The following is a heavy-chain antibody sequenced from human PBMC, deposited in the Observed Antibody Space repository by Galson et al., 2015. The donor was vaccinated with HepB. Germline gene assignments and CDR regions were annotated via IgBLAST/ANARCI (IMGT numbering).Heavy chain of an antibody. V-gene: IGHV4-61*01. CDR3: ARTSNPNYYYYGMDV. Sequence: SETLSLTCTVSGGSVSSGSYYRSWVRQPPGTGLEWIGYIYYSGSTNYNPSLKSRVTISVDTSRNQFSLKMSSVTAADTAVYYCARTSNPNYYYYGMDVWGQGTTVTVSS. CDR1: GGSVSSGSYY. J-gene: IGHJ6*02. D-gene: IGHD4-11*01. CDR2: IYYSGST.